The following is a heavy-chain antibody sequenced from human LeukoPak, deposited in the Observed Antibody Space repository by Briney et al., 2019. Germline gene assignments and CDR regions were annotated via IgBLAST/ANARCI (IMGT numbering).Heavy chain of an antibody. Sequence: PGGSLRLSCAASGFTFRSYAMGWVRQSPGKGLEWVSYITHGSDTIYYTDSVKGRFTISRDNAKNSLDLQMNSLRDEDTAVYYCARDHNWALDYWGQGTLVTVSS. CDR3: ARDHNWALDY. J-gene: IGHJ4*02. V-gene: IGHV3-48*02. CDR2: ITHGSDTI. D-gene: IGHD3-16*01. CDR1: GFTFRSYA.